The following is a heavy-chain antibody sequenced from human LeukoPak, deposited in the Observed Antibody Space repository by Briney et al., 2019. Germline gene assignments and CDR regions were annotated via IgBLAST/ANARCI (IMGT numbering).Heavy chain of an antibody. D-gene: IGHD4-23*01. Sequence: GGSLRLSCAASGFTVSSNYMSWVRQAPGKGLEWVSAISGSGGSTYYADSVKGRFTISRDNSKNTLYLQMNSLRAEDTAVYYCAKGSNYGGNSGFDYWGQGTLVTVSS. CDR2: ISGSGGST. J-gene: IGHJ4*02. CDR3: AKGSNYGGNSGFDY. V-gene: IGHV3-23*01. CDR1: GFTVSSNY.